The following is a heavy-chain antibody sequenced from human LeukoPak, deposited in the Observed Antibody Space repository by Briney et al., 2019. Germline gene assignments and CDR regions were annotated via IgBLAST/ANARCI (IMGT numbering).Heavy chain of an antibody. Sequence: PGGSLRLSCAASGFTFSSYAMSWVRQAPGKGLEWVSAISGSGGSVYYADSVKGRFTISRDNAKNSLYLQMNSLRAEDTAVYYCARDFRFLEDYWGQGTLVTVSS. CDR3: ARDFRFLEDY. CDR1: GFTFSSYA. CDR2: ISGSGGSV. V-gene: IGHV3-23*01. D-gene: IGHD3-3*01. J-gene: IGHJ4*02.